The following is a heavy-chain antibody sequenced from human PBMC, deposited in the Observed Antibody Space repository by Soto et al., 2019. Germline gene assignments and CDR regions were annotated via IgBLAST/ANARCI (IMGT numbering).Heavy chain of an antibody. CDR1: GYTLTELS. CDR3: ATDSDGGKDFDY. D-gene: IGHD3-16*01. CDR2: FDPEDGET. V-gene: IGHV1-24*01. J-gene: IGHJ4*02. Sequence: ASVKVSCKVSGYTLTELSMHWVRQFPGKGLEWMGGFDPEDGETIYAQKFQGRVTMTEDTSTDTAYMELSSLRSEDTAVYYCATDSDGGKDFDYWGQGTLVTVSS.